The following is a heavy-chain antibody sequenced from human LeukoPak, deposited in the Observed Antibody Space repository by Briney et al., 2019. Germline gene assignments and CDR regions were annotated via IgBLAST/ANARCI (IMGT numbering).Heavy chain of an antibody. CDR3: ASMVRGVIEDDY. CDR1: GSSFTSYW. D-gene: IGHD3-10*01. Sequence: GESLKISCKGSGSSFTSYWISWVRQMPGKGLEWMGRIDPSDSYTNYSPSFQGHVTISADKSISTAYLQWSSLKASDTAMYYCASMVRGVIEDDYWGQGTLVTVSS. CDR2: IDPSDSYT. J-gene: IGHJ4*02. V-gene: IGHV5-10-1*01.